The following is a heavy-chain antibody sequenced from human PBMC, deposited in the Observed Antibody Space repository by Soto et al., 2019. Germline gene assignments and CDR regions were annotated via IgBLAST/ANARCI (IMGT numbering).Heavy chain of an antibody. J-gene: IGHJ4*02. CDR1: GFTFSSYW. CDR3: AREGGEECHFDY. V-gene: IGHV3-74*01. Sequence: EVHLVESGGGLVQPGGSLRISCAGSGFTFSSYWMHWVRQAPGKGLVWVSRINGDGISTNYADSVKGRFTISRDNAENTLYLQMNSLRVEDTAVYYCAREGGEECHFDYWGQGTLVTVSS. CDR2: INGDGIST. D-gene: IGHD3-10*01.